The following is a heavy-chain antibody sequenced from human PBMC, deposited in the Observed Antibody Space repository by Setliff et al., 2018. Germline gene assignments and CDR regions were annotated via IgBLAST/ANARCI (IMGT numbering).Heavy chain of an antibody. D-gene: IGHD3-22*01. CDR3: ARAGRNNYDSSGYYYDLYYYNYMDV. J-gene: IGHJ6*03. Sequence: ASVKVSCKASGYTFTGYYMHWVRQAPGQGLEWMGRINPNSGGTNYAQKFQGRVTMTRDTSISTAYMELSRLRSDDTAVYYCARAGRNNYDSSGYYYDLYYYNYMDVWGKGTTVTVS. CDR2: INPNSGGT. V-gene: IGHV1-2*06. CDR1: GYTFTGYY.